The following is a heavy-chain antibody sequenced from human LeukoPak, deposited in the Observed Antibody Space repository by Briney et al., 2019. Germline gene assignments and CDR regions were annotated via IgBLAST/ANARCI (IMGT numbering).Heavy chain of an antibody. Sequence: SLNVSCKASGCTFSSYAISWVRQAPGQGLEWMGGIIPIFGTANYAQKFQGRVTITADESTSTAYMELSSLRSEDTAVYYCALRNSGSHGLVRYYYGMDVWGQGTTVTVSS. CDR3: ALRNSGSHGLVRYYYGMDV. CDR2: IIPIFGTA. J-gene: IGHJ6*02. V-gene: IGHV1-69*13. CDR1: GCTFSSYA. D-gene: IGHD1-26*01.